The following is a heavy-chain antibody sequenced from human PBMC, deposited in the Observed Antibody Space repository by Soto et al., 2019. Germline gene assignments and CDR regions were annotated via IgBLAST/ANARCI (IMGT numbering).Heavy chain of an antibody. Sequence: GGSLRLSCAASGFSVSAYTVHWVRQAPGKGLEWVAVISSDGNHKYYTDSVKGRFAISRDTSTNTVFLQMNSLGPEDTAVYNCAKEPVGPDSYFDLWGRGTLVTVSS. J-gene: IGHJ2*01. CDR1: GFSVSAYT. CDR2: ISSDGNHK. CDR3: AKEPVGPDSYFDL. V-gene: IGHV3-30*09.